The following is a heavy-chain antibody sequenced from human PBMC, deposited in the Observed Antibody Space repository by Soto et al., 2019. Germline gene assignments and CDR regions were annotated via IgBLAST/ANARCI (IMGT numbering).Heavy chain of an antibody. V-gene: IGHV4-59*12. D-gene: IGHD3-22*01. Sequence: SETLSLTCTVAGVYISSYYWNWIRQPPGKGLEWIGYIYYSGSTNYNSSLKSRVTISVDTSKNQFSLKLSSVTAADTAVYYCARDSPGYYYDSSGYHTELYYFDYWGQGTLVTVPS. CDR1: GVYISSYY. CDR2: IYYSGST. J-gene: IGHJ4*02. CDR3: ARDSPGYYYDSSGYHTELYYFDY.